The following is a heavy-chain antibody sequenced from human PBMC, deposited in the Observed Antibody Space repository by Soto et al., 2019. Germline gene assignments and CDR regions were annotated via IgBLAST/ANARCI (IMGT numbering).Heavy chain of an antibody. CDR3: ARVIYDSSGYRYYYYYYGMDV. CDR1: GGTFSTYA. CDR2: IIPIFGTA. D-gene: IGHD3-22*01. J-gene: IGHJ6*02. Sequence: SVKVSCKASGGTFSTYAIICVRQAPGQGHEWMGGIIPIFGTANYAQKVQGRVTITADESTSTAYMELSSLRSEDTAVYYCARVIYDSSGYRYYYYYYGMDVLGQGTTVTVSS. V-gene: IGHV1-69*13.